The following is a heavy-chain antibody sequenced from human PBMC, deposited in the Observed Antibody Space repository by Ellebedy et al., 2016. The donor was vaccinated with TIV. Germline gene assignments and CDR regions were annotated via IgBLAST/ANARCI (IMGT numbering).Heavy chain of an antibody. CDR2: FDPEDGET. Sequence: ASVKVSCKASGYTFTGYYMHWVRQAPGKGLEWMGGFDPEDGETIYAQKFQGRVTMTEDTSTDTAYMELSSLRSEDTAVYYCATRRYGDYAYYYYGMDVWGQGTTVTVSS. CDR3: ATRRYGDYAYYYYGMDV. J-gene: IGHJ6*02. CDR1: GYTFTGYY. V-gene: IGHV1-24*01. D-gene: IGHD4-17*01.